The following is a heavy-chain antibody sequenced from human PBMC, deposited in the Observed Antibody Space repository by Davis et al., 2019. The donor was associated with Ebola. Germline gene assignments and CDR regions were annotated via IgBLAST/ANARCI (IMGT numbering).Heavy chain of an antibody. D-gene: IGHD2-15*01. Sequence: PGGSLRLSCAASGFTFSSYWMHWVRQAPGKGLVWVSRINSDGSSTSYADSVKGRFTISRDNAKNTLYLQMNSLRAEDTAVYYCARKVGIGYCSGGGCYEANYFDYWGQGTLVTVSS. CDR1: GFTFSSYW. CDR3: ARKVGIGYCSGGGCYEANYFDY. J-gene: IGHJ4*02. V-gene: IGHV3-74*01. CDR2: INSDGSST.